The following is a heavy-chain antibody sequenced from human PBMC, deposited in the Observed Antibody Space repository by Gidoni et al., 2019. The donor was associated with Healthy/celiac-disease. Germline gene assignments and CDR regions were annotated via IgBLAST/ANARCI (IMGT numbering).Heavy chain of an antibody. CDR2: ISWNSGSI. J-gene: IGHJ1*01. CDR1: GFTFDDYA. V-gene: IGHV3-9*01. CDR3: AKAEAGYSGSYYSFQH. D-gene: IGHD1-26*01. Sequence: EVQLVESGGGLVQPGRSLRLSCAASGFTFDDYAMHWVRQAQGKGLEWVSGISWNSGSIGYADSVKGRFTTSRDNAKNSLYLQMNSLRAEDTALYYCAKAEAGYSGSYYSFQHWGQGTLVTVSS.